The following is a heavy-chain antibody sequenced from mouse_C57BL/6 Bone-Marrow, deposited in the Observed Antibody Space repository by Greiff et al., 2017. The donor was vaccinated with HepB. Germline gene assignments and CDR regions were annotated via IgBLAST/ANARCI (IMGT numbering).Heavy chain of an antibody. J-gene: IGHJ1*03. D-gene: IGHD2-4*01. CDR3: AREEDDYDEDWYFDV. CDR1: GFNIKDYY. Sequence: EVKLQESGAELVKPGASVKFSCTASGFNIKDYYMHWVKQRTEQGLEWIGRIDPEDGETKYAPKFQGKATITADTSSNTAYLQLSSLTSEDTAVYYCAREEDDYDEDWYFDVWGTGTTVTVSS. CDR2: IDPEDGET. V-gene: IGHV14-2*01.